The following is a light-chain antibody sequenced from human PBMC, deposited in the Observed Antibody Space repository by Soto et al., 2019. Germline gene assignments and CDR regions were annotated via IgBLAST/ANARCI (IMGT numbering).Light chain of an antibody. Sequence: SYELTQPPSVSVAPGQTARITCGGNNIATKNVHWYQQKPGQAPVLVLYDDSHRPSGIPERFSGSNSGNTATLTISRVEAGDEADYYCQVWDSSGDHVVFGGGTKLTVL. J-gene: IGLJ2*01. CDR1: NIATKN. CDR3: QVWDSSGDHVV. CDR2: DDS. V-gene: IGLV3-21*02.